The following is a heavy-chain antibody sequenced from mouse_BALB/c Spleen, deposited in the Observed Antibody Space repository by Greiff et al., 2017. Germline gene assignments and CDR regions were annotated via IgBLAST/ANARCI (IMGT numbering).Heavy chain of an antibody. J-gene: IGHJ2*01. Sequence: QVQLQQSGAELVKPGASVKLSCKASGYTFTSYWMHWVKQRPGQGLEWIGEINPSNGRTNYNEKFKSKATLTVDKSSSTAYMQLSSLTSEDSAVYYCARGRGRGDYWGQGTTLTVSS. CDR3: ARGRGRGDY. V-gene: IGHV1S81*02. CDR1: GYTFTSYW. D-gene: IGHD3-3*01. CDR2: INPSNGRT.